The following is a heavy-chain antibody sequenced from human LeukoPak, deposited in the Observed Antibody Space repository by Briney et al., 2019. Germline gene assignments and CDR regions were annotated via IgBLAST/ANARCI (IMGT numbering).Heavy chain of an antibody. V-gene: IGHV3-53*01. J-gene: IGHJ4*02. D-gene: IGHD6-13*01. CDR1: GFTVTNNY. CDR3: ARDRGAAAGD. Sequence: GGSLRLSCEASGFTVTNNYMSWVRQAPGKGLEWVAVIYSGGTTQYADSVKGRFTISRDNSKNTLYLQMNSLRADDTAVYYCARDRGAAAGDWGQGTLVTVSS. CDR2: IYSGGTT.